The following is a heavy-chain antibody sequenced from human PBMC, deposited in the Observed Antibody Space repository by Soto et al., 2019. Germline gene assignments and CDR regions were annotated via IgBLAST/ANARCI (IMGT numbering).Heavy chain of an antibody. D-gene: IGHD3-3*01. Sequence: QVQLVKSGGRVVQPGGSLRLSCAASGFMFSRYAIHWVRQAPGKGLEWVAVISKDGSVNYYADSVRGRFSISRDKSKNTVYLEMNGMRDDDTAVFYCARSRSGAVPDSFGYWGQGTLVTVSS. CDR2: ISKDGSVN. V-gene: IGHV3-30-3*01. CDR3: ARSRSGAVPDSFGY. CDR1: GFMFSRYA. J-gene: IGHJ1*01.